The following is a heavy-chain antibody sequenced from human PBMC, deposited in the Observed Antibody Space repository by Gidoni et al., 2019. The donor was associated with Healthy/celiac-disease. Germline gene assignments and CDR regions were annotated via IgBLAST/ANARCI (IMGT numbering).Heavy chain of an antibody. CDR1: GGSISSSSYY. CDR3: LILSIAAAGTNY. CDR2: IYYSGST. J-gene: IGHJ4*02. Sequence: QLQLQESGPGLVKPSETLSLTCTVYGGSISSSSYYWGWIRQPPGKGLEWIGSIYYSGSTYYNPSLKSRVTISVDTSKNQFSLKLSSVTAADTAVYYCLILSIAAAGTNYWGQGTLVTVSS. V-gene: IGHV4-39*01. D-gene: IGHD6-13*01.